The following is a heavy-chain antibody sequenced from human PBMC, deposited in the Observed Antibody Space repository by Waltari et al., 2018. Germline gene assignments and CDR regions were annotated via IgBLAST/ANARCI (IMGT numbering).Heavy chain of an antibody. D-gene: IGHD4-17*01. Sequence: EVQVVESGGGLAQPGGSLRLSCAASGFTFSRSWMHWVRQAPGKGLVLVSYISSSSSAIYYADSVKGRFTISRDNANNSLYLQMNSLRAEDTAIYYCARVPTVVLSLAVYFDYWGQGSLVTVSS. CDR3: ARVPTVVLSLAVYFDY. J-gene: IGHJ4*02. CDR1: GFTFSRSW. V-gene: IGHV3-48*01. CDR2: ISSSSSAI.